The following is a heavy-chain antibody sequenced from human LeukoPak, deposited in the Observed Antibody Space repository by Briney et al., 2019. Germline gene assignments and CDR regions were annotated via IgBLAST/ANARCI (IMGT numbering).Heavy chain of an antibody. D-gene: IGHD6-25*01. Sequence: GGSLRLSCAASGFTFSSYAMHWVCQAPGKGLEWLSVISYDGSNEHFADSVKGRFTISRDNSKDSLYLQMNSLRAEDTAVYYCAAAMSRYYYYRMDVWGLGTTVTVSS. CDR1: GFTFSSYA. CDR2: ISYDGSNE. V-gene: IGHV3-30*04. J-gene: IGHJ6*02. CDR3: AAAMSRYYYYRMDV.